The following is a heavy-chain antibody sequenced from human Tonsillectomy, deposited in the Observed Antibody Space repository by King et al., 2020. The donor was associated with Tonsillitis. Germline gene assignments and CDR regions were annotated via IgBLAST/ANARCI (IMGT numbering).Heavy chain of an antibody. V-gene: IGHV4-34*01. J-gene: IGHJ4*02. Sequence: VQLQQWGAGLLKPSETLSLTCAVYGGSFSTYYWSWIRQPPGKGLEWIGEINHSGSTNYNPSLKSRVTISVDTSKNQFSLKLSSVTATDTAVYYCARGSTVTLSFDFWGQGTLVTVSS. CDR3: ARGSTVTLSFDF. CDR1: GGSFSTYY. D-gene: IGHD4-17*01. CDR2: INHSGST.